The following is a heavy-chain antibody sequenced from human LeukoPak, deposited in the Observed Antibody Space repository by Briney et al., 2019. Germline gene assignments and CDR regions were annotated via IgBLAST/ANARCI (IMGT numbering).Heavy chain of an antibody. D-gene: IGHD2-15*01. J-gene: IGHJ5*02. Sequence: GGSLRLSCAASGFTFSSYAMHWVRQAPGKGLEWVAVISYDGSNKYYADSVKGRFTISRDNSKNTLYLQMNSLRAEDTAVYYCARDDIVVVVAASHHNWFDPWGQGTLVIVSS. CDR3: ARDDIVVVVAASHHNWFDP. V-gene: IGHV3-30-3*01. CDR1: GFTFSSYA. CDR2: ISYDGSNK.